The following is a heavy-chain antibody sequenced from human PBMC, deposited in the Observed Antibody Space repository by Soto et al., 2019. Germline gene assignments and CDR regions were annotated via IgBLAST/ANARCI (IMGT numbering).Heavy chain of an antibody. CDR1: GGSFSGYY. D-gene: IGHD3-22*01. CDR3: ARGIYYYDSSGYRYFDY. Sequence: PSETLSLTCAVYGGSFSGYYWSWIRQPPGKGLEWIGEINHSGSTNYNPSLKSRVTISVDTSKNQFSLKLSSVTAADTAVYYCARGIYYYDSSGYRYFDYWGQGTLVTVSS. J-gene: IGHJ4*02. CDR2: INHSGST. V-gene: IGHV4-34*01.